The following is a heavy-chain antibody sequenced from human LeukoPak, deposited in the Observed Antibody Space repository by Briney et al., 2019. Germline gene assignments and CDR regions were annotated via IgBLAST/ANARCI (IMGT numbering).Heavy chain of an antibody. CDR1: GFTFSSYA. CDR2: ISSNGGST. D-gene: IGHD3-3*02. V-gene: IGHV3-64D*09. J-gene: IGHJ3*02. CDR3: VSHFGSRVHGVQNDAFDI. Sequence: PGGSLRLSCSASGFTFSSYAMHWVRQVPGKGLEYVSAISSNGGSTYYADSVKGRFTISRDNSKNTLYLQMSSLRAEDTAVYYCVSHFGSRVHGVQNDAFDIWGQGTMVTVSS.